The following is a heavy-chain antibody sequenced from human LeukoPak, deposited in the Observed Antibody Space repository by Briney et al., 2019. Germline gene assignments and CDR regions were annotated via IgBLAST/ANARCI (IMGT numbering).Heavy chain of an antibody. D-gene: IGHD6-13*01. CDR3: AREISSWYRTEGRFDP. V-gene: IGHV3-7*01. J-gene: IGHJ5*02. Sequence: PGGSLRLSCAASGFIFSNYWMSWVRQAPGKGLEWVANIKQDGSEKSYVDSVTGRFTTSRDNAKNSLYLQMNSLRAEDTAVYYCAREISSWYRTEGRFDPWGQGTLVTVSS. CDR1: GFIFSNYW. CDR2: IKQDGSEK.